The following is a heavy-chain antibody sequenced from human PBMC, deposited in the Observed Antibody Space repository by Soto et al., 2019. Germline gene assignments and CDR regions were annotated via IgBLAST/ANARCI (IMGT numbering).Heavy chain of an antibody. Sequence: QVQLVQSGAEEKKPGASVKVSCKASGYTFTSYAMHWVRQAPGQRLEWMGWINAGNGNTKYSQKFQGRVTITRDTSASTAYMELSSLRSEDTAVYYCASGHYGYYYDSGPLQHWGQGTLVTVSS. CDR2: INAGNGNT. J-gene: IGHJ1*01. V-gene: IGHV1-3*05. D-gene: IGHD3-22*01. CDR3: ASGHYGYYYDSGPLQH. CDR1: GYTFTSYA.